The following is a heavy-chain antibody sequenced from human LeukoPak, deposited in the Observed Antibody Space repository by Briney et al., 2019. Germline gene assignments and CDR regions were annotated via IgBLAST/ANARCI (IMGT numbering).Heavy chain of an antibody. J-gene: IGHJ4*02. CDR1: GYNFSTYW. CDR3: ARYTPYYSSGCDY. CDR2: IYPSDSDT. Sequence: GESLKISCKGSGYNFSTYWIAWVRQMPGKGLEWMGIIYPSDSDTRYSPSFQGQVTISADKSISTAYLQWSSLKASDTAMYYCARYTPYYSSGCDYWGQGTLVTVSS. D-gene: IGHD6-19*01. V-gene: IGHV5-51*01.